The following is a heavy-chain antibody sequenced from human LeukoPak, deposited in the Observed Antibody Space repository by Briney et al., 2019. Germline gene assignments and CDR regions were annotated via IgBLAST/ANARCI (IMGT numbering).Heavy chain of an antibody. J-gene: IGHJ4*02. V-gene: IGHV3-21*01. CDR3: ARDKHRLNREFDY. D-gene: IGHD5-24*01. Sequence: NPGGSLRLSCAASGFTFISYSMNWVRQAPGKGLEWVSSISSSSSYIYYADSVKGRFTISRDNAKNSLYLQMNSLRAEDTVVYYCARDKHRLNREFDYWGEGTLVTVSS. CDR2: ISSSSSYI. CDR1: GFTFISYS.